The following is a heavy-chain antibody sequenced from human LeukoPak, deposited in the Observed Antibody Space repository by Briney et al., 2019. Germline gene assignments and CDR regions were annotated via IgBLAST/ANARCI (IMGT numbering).Heavy chain of an antibody. CDR3: ARQYDSYFYYYLDV. CDR1: GGSISSSSYY. J-gene: IGHJ6*03. V-gene: IGHV4-39*01. Sequence: PSETLSLTCTVSGGSISSSSYYWGWIRQPPGKGLEWIGCLYHPDSTYYNPSLKSRVTMSVDTSRNQFSLKMSFVTTADTAVYYCARQYDSYFYYYLDVWGTGTTVTVSS. CDR2: LYHPDST. D-gene: IGHD3-3*01.